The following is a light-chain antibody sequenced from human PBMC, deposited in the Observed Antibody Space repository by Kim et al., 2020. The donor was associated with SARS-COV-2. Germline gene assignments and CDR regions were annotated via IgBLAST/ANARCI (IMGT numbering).Light chain of an antibody. J-gene: IGKJ2*01. V-gene: IGKV2-24*01. Sequence: DIVLTQSPLSPPVTLGQPASISCRSSQSLVHSNGNTYLNWLQQRPGHPPRLLIYQISNRFSGVPDRFSGRGAGTDFTLKISSVGSGDVGVYYYAQATQIWNNFGQGPRLEI. CDR2: QIS. CDR1: QSLVHSNGNTY. CDR3: AQATQIWNN.